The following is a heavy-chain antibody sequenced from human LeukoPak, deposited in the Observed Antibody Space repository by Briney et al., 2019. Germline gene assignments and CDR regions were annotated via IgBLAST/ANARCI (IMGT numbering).Heavy chain of an antibody. CDR3: ARERQDTIIHSGAFDI. Sequence: GGSLRLSCAASGFTFSNYFMHWVRQAPGKGLEWVADISNDGSHTFYVESVKGRFTISRDNSRNTLYLQMNSLRVEDTAVYFCARERQDTIIHSGAFDIWGQGTMVTVSS. CDR2: ISNDGSHT. V-gene: IGHV3-30-3*01. J-gene: IGHJ3*02. D-gene: IGHD3-10*01. CDR1: GFTFSNYF.